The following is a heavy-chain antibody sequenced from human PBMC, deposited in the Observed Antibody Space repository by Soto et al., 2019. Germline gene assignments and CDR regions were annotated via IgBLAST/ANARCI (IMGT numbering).Heavy chain of an antibody. D-gene: IGHD2-21*02. CDR1: GNTFTSYG. CDR3: ARERGGDRWMDV. Sequence: QVQLVQSGAEVKKPGASVKVSCKVSGNTFTSYGITRVRQAPGQGLERMGWISSYKGNTNYAQKLQGRVTMTTDTSTRTVYMELTSLRSDDTAVYFCARERGGDRWMDVWGQGTTVTVSS. CDR2: ISSYKGNT. V-gene: IGHV1-18*01. J-gene: IGHJ6*02.